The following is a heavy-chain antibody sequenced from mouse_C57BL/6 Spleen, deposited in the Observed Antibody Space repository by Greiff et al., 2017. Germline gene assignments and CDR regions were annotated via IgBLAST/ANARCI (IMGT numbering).Heavy chain of an antibody. CDR3: ARKLRLRGDYAMDY. J-gene: IGHJ4*01. V-gene: IGHV1-53*01. CDR2: LNPSNGGT. D-gene: IGHD3-2*02. CDR1: GYTFTSSW. Sequence: QVQLQQPGTELVQPGASVQLSCKASGYTFTSSWMHWVQQWPGQGLEWIGHLNPSNGGTNYNEQFKSQATLTVDKSSSTAYMQLSSLTSEDSAVYYCARKLRLRGDYAMDYWGPGTSVTVAS.